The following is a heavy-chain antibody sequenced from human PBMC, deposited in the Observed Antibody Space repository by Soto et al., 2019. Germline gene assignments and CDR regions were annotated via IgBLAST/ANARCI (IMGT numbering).Heavy chain of an antibody. CDR1: GFTFAHYA. Sequence: PRGSLRLSCAASGFTFAHYAMMWARQAPGGGREWVSTIHAPTTNTHYRDSVKGRFFISRDNAINTVYLQMNGLRAEDTAVYYCVTWLSAHFDYWGRGTLVTVSS. CDR2: IHAPTTNT. V-gene: IGHV3-23*05. CDR3: VTWLSAHFDY. D-gene: IGHD6-19*01. J-gene: IGHJ4*02.